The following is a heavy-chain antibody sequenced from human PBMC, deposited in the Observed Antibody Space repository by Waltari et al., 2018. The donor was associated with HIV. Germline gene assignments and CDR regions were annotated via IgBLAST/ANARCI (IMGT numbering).Heavy chain of an antibody. Sequence: QLQLQESGPGPVKPSETLSLTCTVSGGSINNNTYYWGWSRQPHGKGLEWIGNVYYTGNTYYSPSLKSRVTISVDTSNNHFSLRLSSVTAADTAVFYCARLSPGWVQRLPSYFDSWGQGTLVTVSS. CDR3: ARLSPGWVQRLPSYFDS. CDR1: GGSINNNTYY. D-gene: IGHD3-16*01. CDR2: VYYTGNT. V-gene: IGHV4-39*02. J-gene: IGHJ4*02.